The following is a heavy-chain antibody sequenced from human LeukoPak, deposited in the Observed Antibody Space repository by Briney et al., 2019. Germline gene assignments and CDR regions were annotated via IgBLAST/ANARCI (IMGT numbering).Heavy chain of an antibody. J-gene: IGHJ4*02. CDR3: TSPRGTYYDSSGYYPIDY. CDR1: GFTFGDYA. CDR2: IRSKAYGGTT. D-gene: IGHD3-22*01. Sequence: PGGSLRLSCTASGFTFGDYAMSWVRQAPGKGLEWVGFIRSKAYGGTTEYAASVKGRFTISRDDSKGIAYLQMNSLKTEDTAVYYCTSPRGTYYDSSGYYPIDYWGQGTLVTVSS. V-gene: IGHV3-49*04.